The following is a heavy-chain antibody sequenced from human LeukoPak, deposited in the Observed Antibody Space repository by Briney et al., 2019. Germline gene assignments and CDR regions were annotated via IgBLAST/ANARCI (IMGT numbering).Heavy chain of an antibody. CDR1: GFTFSSYS. D-gene: IGHD5-18*01. J-gene: IGHJ4*02. V-gene: IGHV3-21*01. Sequence: GGSLRLSCAASGFTFSSYSMNWVRQAPGKGLEWVSSISSSSSYIYYADSVKGQFTISRDNAKNSLYLQMNSLRAEDTAVYYCARADWDTAMIDYWGQGTLVTVSS. CDR2: ISSSSSYI. CDR3: ARADWDTAMIDY.